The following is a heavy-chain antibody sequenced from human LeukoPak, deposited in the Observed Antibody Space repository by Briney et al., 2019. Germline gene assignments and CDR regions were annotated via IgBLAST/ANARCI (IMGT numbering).Heavy chain of an antibody. V-gene: IGHV1-69*05. J-gene: IGHJ5*02. D-gene: IGHD3-10*01. CDR1: GGSFRTYP. Sequence: ASVKVSCKASGGSFRTYPTSWVRQAPGQGLEWMGGLSQFFRTTNYTQKFQGRLTISTDESSTTAYMELSDLRSDDTVIYYCATSGSGRSWDWFAPWGQGTPLTVSS. CDR2: LSQFFRTT. CDR3: ATSGSGRSWDWFAP.